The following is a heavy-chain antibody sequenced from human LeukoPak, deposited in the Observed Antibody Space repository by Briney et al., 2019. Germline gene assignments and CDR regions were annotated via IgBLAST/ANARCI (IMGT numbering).Heavy chain of an antibody. D-gene: IGHD3-22*01. J-gene: IGHJ4*01. CDR1: GYTFTSYG. Sequence: ASVKVSCKASGYTFTSYGISWVRQAPGQGLEWMGWISAYNGNTNYAQKLQGRVTMTTDTSTSTAYMELRSLRSDDTAVYYCARDYYDSSGYYYVGQFDYWGQGTLVTVSS. V-gene: IGHV1-18*01. CDR3: ARDYYDSSGYYYVGQFDY. CDR2: ISAYNGNT.